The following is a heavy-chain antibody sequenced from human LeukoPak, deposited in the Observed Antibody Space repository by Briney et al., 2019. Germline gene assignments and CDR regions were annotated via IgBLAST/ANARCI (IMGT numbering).Heavy chain of an antibody. Sequence: ASVKVSCKASGYTFTSYGISWVRQAPGQGLEWMGWISAYNGNTNYAQKLQGRVTMTTDTSTSTAYMELRSLRSDDTAVYYCARSPRRIVGATTDFDYWGQGTLVTVSS. V-gene: IGHV1-18*01. J-gene: IGHJ4*02. CDR3: ARSPRRIVGATTDFDY. CDR1: GYTFTSYG. CDR2: ISAYNGNT. D-gene: IGHD1-26*01.